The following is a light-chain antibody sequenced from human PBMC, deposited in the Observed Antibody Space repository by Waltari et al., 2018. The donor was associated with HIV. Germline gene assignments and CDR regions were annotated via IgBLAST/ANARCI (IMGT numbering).Light chain of an antibody. J-gene: IGLJ3*02. CDR2: LNSDGSH. Sequence: QLVLTQSPSASASLGASVKFTCTLSSGHSNYDIAWHQQQPENGPRYLMKLNSDGSHSKGDGIPDRFSGSSSGAERYLTISSLQSEDEADYYCQTWDTGIRVFGGGTKLTVL. CDR3: QTWDTGIRV. CDR1: SGHSNYD. V-gene: IGLV4-69*01.